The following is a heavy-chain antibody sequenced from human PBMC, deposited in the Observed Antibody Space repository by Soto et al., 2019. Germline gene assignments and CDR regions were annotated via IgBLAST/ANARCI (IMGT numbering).Heavy chain of an antibody. Sequence: GGSLRLSCAASGFTFTSHSMSWVRQAPGKGLEWVSLISGSGGTVYYADSVKGRFTISRDNSKNTLYVQMSSLRAEDTAVYYWAKDIGPVGPSRRCFDYWGQGIQVTAPQ. D-gene: IGHD1-26*01. CDR3: AKDIGPVGPSRRCFDY. V-gene: IGHV3-23*01. J-gene: IGHJ4*02. CDR2: ISGSGGTV. CDR1: GFTFTSHS.